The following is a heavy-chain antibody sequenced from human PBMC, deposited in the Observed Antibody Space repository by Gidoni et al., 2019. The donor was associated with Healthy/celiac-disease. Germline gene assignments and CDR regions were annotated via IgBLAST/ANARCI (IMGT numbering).Heavy chain of an antibody. D-gene: IGHD5-18*01. J-gene: IGHJ4*02. Sequence: QLQLQESGPGLVKPSETLSLTCTVSGGSISSRSYYWGWIRQPPGKGLEWIGSIYYSGSTYYNPSLKSRVTISVDTSKNQFSLKLSSVTATDTAVYYYARLFGYSYGYAGYWGQGTLVTVSS. CDR1: GGSISSRSYY. CDR3: ARLFGYSYGYAGY. V-gene: IGHV4-39*01. CDR2: IYYSGST.